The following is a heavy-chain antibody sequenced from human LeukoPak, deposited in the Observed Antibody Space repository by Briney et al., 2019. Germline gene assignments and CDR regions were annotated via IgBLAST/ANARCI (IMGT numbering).Heavy chain of an antibody. V-gene: IGHV3-48*04. CDR1: GFTFSVYG. D-gene: IGHD2-2*01. Sequence: GGSLRLSCAVSGFTFSVYGMNWVRQAPGKGLEWLSHISSGGTTIYYADSVKGRFTVSRDNVENSLFLQMNSLRVDDTAVYYCVRDFEVPAAAPDYYYYYMDVWGTGTTVTVSS. J-gene: IGHJ6*03. CDR2: ISSGGTTI. CDR3: VRDFEVPAAAPDYYYYYMDV.